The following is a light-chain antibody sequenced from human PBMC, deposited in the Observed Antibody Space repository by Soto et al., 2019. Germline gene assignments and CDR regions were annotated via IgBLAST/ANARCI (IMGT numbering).Light chain of an antibody. V-gene: IGLV1-44*01. Sequence: QSVLTQPPSASGTPGQRVSISCSGSGPNIGSNTVNWYQQLPGTAPKLLMYNNNQRPSGVPDRFSGSKSGTSASLAISGLQSEDEADYYCAAWDDSLSGYVFGTGTKLTVL. CDR3: AAWDDSLSGYV. CDR2: NNN. CDR1: GPNIGSNT. J-gene: IGLJ1*01.